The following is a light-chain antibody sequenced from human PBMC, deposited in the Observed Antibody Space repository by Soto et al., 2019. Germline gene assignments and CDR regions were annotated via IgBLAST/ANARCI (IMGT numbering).Light chain of an antibody. CDR1: QGVRSN. Sequence: EIVMTQSPATLSVSPGERATLSCRASQGVRSNLAWYQQKPGQPPRLVISGASTRAPGIPARFSGCGSGTDFTLTISSLQSEDFAIYYCQQYNNCPAITFGQGTRLEIK. J-gene: IGKJ5*01. CDR3: QQYNNCPAIT. CDR2: GAS. V-gene: IGKV3D-15*01.